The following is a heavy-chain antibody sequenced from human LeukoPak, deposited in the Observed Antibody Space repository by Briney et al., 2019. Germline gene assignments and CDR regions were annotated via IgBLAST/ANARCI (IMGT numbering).Heavy chain of an antibody. D-gene: IGHD3-22*01. CDR1: GGSISSSSYY. Sequence: SESLSLTCTVSGGSISSSSYYWGWIRQPPGKGLEWIGSIYYSGSTYYNPSLKSRVTISVDTSKNQFSLKLSSVTAADTAVYYCARAHYYDSSGYWWFDPWGQGTLVTVSS. CDR2: IYYSGST. V-gene: IGHV4-39*01. CDR3: ARAHYYDSSGYWWFDP. J-gene: IGHJ5*02.